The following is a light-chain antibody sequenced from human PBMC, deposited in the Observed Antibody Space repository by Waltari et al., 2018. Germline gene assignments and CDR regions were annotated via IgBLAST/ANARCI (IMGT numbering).Light chain of an antibody. J-gene: IGKJ2*01. CDR3: QQLDNLPYA. CDR2: ETS. V-gene: IGKV1-33*01. Sequence: DTQMTQSQSSLSVSVGDRVTITCQASQDISKYLSWYQQKPGKAPKLLIYETSKLETGVSVRFSGGESGTDFTFTISNLQPEDIATYYCQQLDNLPYAFGQGTKLEMK. CDR1: QDISKY.